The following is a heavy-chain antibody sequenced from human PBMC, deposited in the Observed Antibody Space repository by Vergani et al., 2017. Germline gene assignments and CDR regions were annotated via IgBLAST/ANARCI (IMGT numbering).Heavy chain of an antibody. CDR2: ISSSGSTI. J-gene: IGHJ6*02. V-gene: IGHV3-11*04. Sequence: QVQLVESGGGLVKPGGSLRLSCAASGFTFSDYYMSWIRQAPGKGLEWVSYISSSGSTIYYADSVKGRFTISRDNAKKSLYLQMNSLRPEDTAVYYCASQGYCSGGSCPNYYCYAMDVWGQGTTVTVSS. D-gene: IGHD2-15*01. CDR1: GFTFSDYY. CDR3: ASQGYCSGGSCPNYYCYAMDV.